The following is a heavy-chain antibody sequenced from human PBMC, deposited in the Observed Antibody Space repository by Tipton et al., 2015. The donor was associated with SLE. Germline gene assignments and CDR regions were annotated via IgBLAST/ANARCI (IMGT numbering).Heavy chain of an antibody. J-gene: IGHJ4*02. CDR3: ARDRHDSSGYYHDY. V-gene: IGHV3-30*04. CDR2: ISYDGSNK. Sequence: SLRLSCAASGFTLSSYAMHWVRQAPGKGLEWVAVISYDGSNKYYEDSVKGRFTISRDNSKNTLYLQMNSLRTEDTAVYYCARDRHDSSGYYHDYWGQGTLVTVSS. D-gene: IGHD3-22*01. CDR1: GFTLSSYA.